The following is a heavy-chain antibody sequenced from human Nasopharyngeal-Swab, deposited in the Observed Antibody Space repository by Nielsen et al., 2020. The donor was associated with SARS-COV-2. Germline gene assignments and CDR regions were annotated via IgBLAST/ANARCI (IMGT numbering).Heavy chain of an antibody. V-gene: IGHV1-3*01. J-gene: IGHJ4*02. CDR1: GYTPSNYA. Sequence: ASVKVSCKASGYTPSNYAMYWVRQAPGQRPEFMGWINAGKGNTIYSQRFQGRVRISRDTSANTVYMELNRLRSEDTAVYYCARVPAVAASRIDYWGQGTLVTVSS. CDR2: INAGKGNT. D-gene: IGHD6-19*01. CDR3: ARVPAVAASRIDY.